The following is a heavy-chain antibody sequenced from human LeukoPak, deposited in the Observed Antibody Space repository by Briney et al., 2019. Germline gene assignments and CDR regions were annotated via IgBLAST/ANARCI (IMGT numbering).Heavy chain of an antibody. CDR2: INPNSGGT. V-gene: IGHV1-2*02. J-gene: IGHJ3*01. CDR1: GFIFTGYY. Sequence: ASVKVSCKASGFIFTGYYIHWVRQAPGQGLEWMGWINPNSGGTKYAQKFQGRVTMTRDTSISTAYMDLSSLRSDDTAVYYCARDHPYSSGWSGRVEAFDLWGQETTVTVSS. D-gene: IGHD6-19*01. CDR3: ARDHPYSSGWSGRVEAFDL.